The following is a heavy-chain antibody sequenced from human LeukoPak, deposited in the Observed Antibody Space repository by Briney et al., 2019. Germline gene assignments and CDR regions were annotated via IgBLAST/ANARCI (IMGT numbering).Heavy chain of an antibody. CDR2: MNPNSGNT. Sequence: ASVKVSCKASGYTFTSYDINWVRQATGQGLEWMGWMNPNSGNTGYAQKFQGRVTMTRNTSISTAYMELSSLRSEDTAVYYCAGVKGYSGYDRSFDYWGQGTLVTVSS. CDR3: AGVKGYSGYDRSFDY. CDR1: GYTFTSYD. V-gene: IGHV1-8*01. D-gene: IGHD5-12*01. J-gene: IGHJ4*02.